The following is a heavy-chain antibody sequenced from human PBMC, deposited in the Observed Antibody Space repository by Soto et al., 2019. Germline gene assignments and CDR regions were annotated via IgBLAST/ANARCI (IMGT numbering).Heavy chain of an antibody. CDR2: IYYSGST. Sequence: PSETLSLTCTVSGGSISSSSYYWGWIRQPPGKGLEWIGSIYYSGSTYYNPSLKSRVTISVDTSKNQFSLKLSSVTAADTAVYYCARPLAGDYGMDVWGQGTTVTVSS. D-gene: IGHD6-25*01. CDR3: ARPLAGDYGMDV. J-gene: IGHJ6*02. V-gene: IGHV4-39*01. CDR1: GGSISSSSYY.